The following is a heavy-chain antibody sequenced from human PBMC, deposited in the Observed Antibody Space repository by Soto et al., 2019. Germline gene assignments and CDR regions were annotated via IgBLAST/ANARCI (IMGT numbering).Heavy chain of an antibody. J-gene: IGHJ3*02. CDR3: ARDYCGGDCYDGRHAFDI. D-gene: IGHD2-21*02. V-gene: IGHV4-34*01. CDR1: GGSFSGYY. CDR2: INHSGST. Sequence: QVQLQQLGAGLLKPSETLSLTCAVYGGSFSGYYWSWIRQPPGKGLEWIGEINHSGSTNYNPSLKSRVTISVDTSKNQFSLKLSSVTAADTAVYYCARDYCGGDCYDGRHAFDIWGQGTMVTVSS.